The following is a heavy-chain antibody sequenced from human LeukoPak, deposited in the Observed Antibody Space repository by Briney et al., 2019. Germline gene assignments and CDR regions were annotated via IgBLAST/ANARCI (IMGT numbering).Heavy chain of an antibody. CDR3: ASLRYGSGSQGALDYGSDY. J-gene: IGHJ4*02. D-gene: IGHD3-10*01. V-gene: IGHV4-59*01. CDR2: IYYSGST. Sequence: SETLSLTCTVSGGSISGYYWSWIRQPPGKGLEWIGYIYYSGSTNYNPSLKSRVTISVDTSKNQFSLKLHSVTAADAAVYYCASLRYGSGSQGALDYGSDYWGQGTLVTVSS. CDR1: GGSISGYY.